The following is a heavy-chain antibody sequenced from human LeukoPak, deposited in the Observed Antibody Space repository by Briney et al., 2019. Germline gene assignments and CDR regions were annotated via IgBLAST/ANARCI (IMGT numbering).Heavy chain of an antibody. Sequence: PGGSLRLSCAASGFTFGIYAMNWVRQAPGKGLEWVSYIGPSGSNIYYADSVKGRFTISRDNAKDSLYLQMNSLRAEDTAVYYCARDSIWFGEFSFDHYYYYMDVWGKGTTVTVSS. V-gene: IGHV3-48*01. J-gene: IGHJ6*03. CDR2: IGPSGSNI. D-gene: IGHD3-10*01. CDR1: GFTFGIYA. CDR3: ARDSIWFGEFSFDHYYYYMDV.